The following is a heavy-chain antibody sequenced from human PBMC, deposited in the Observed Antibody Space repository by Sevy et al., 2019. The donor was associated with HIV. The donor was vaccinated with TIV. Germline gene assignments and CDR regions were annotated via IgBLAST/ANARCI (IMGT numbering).Heavy chain of an antibody. V-gene: IGHV3-23*01. Sequence: GGSLRVSCAASGFTFRSYAMSWVRQAPGKGLEWVAVISGSGGSTFYADSVKGRFTISRDNSKNTLDLEMNSLRAEDTAVYYCAKDVTFEGDHFHYWGQGILVTVSS. CDR3: AKDVTFEGDHFHY. J-gene: IGHJ4*02. CDR2: ISGSGGST. D-gene: IGHD3-16*01. CDR1: GFTFRSYA.